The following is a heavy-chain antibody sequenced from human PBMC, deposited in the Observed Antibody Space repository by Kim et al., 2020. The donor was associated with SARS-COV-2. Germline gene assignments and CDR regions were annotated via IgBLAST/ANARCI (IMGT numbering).Heavy chain of an antibody. D-gene: IGHD1-26*01. CDR1: GNTISSGVYY. V-gene: IGHV4-39*01. CDR3: ARIGLGSGRPISGMDV. Sequence: SETLSLTCSVSGNTISSGVYYWGWIRHPPGMGLEWIGALSYGGTTHYNPSLESRVIIFVDTSKNQLSLRLSSGTAADTAVYYCARIGLGSGRPISGMDV. J-gene: IGHJ6*01. CDR2: LSYGGTT.